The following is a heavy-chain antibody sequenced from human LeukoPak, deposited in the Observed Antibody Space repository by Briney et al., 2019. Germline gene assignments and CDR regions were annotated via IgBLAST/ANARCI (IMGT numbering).Heavy chain of an antibody. CDR2: ISWNSGSI. CDR1: GFTFDDYA. Sequence: PGRSLRLSCAASGFTFDDYAMHWVRQAPGKGLEWVSGISWNSGSIGYADSVKGRFTISRDNSKNTLYLQMNSLRAEDTAVYYCAREPRWTASYYFGYWGQGTLVTVSS. CDR3: AREPRWTASYYFGY. J-gene: IGHJ4*02. D-gene: IGHD5-24*01. V-gene: IGHV3-9*01.